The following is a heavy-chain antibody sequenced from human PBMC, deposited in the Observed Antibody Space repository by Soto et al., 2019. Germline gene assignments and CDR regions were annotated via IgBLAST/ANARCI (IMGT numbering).Heavy chain of an antibody. V-gene: IGHV1-18*01. CDR3: ARCTHGSTTCYGRLDI. CDR1: GYTFTNSG. CDR2: ISGYNGNT. D-gene: IGHD2-2*01. J-gene: IGHJ3*02. Sequence: QGQLVQSGAEVKKPGASVKVSCKASGYTFTNSGMSWVRQAPGQGLEWMGWISGYNGNTNYAQKFQGRVTMTTDTSTSTGFLDLRSPRSDDTAVYYCARCTHGSTTCYGRLDIWGQGTMVTVSS.